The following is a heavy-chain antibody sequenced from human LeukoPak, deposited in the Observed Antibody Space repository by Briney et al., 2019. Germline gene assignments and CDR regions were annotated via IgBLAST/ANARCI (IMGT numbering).Heavy chain of an antibody. V-gene: IGHV3-30*01. CDR1: GFTFSSYA. CDR2: ISYDGSNK. J-gene: IGHJ4*02. Sequence: GGSLRLSCAASGFTFSSYAMHWVRQAPGKGLEWVAVISYDGSNKYYADSVKGRFTISRDNSKNTLYLQMNSLRAEDTAVYYCARDGRPVLWLGELLYPDYWGQGTLVTVSS. D-gene: IGHD3-10*01. CDR3: ARDGRPVLWLGELLYPDY.